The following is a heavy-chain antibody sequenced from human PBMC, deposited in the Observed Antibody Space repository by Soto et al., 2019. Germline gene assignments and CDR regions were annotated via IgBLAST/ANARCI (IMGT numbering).Heavy chain of an antibody. Sequence: GGSLRLSCAASGFTFSDHYMDWVRQAPGKGLEWVGRSRNKINSYTTEYAASVKGRFTISRDDSQNSLYLQMNSLKTEDTAVYYCARVYYLGSGSFRYFDYSGQGTLVTVSS. V-gene: IGHV3-72*01. CDR1: GFTFSDHY. D-gene: IGHD3-10*01. J-gene: IGHJ4*02. CDR3: ARVYYLGSGSFRYFDY. CDR2: SRNKINSYTT.